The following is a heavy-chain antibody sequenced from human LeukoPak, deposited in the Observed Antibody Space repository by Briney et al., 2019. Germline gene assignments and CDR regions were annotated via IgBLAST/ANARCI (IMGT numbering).Heavy chain of an antibody. D-gene: IGHD4-17*01. CDR2: INPYSGGT. Sequence: ASVKVSCKASGYTFSAYYIHWVRQPPGQGLEWVGWINPYSGGTKYAQKFQGRVTMTRDTSISTAYMELCSLTSDDTAVYYCVGTVTRMFDYWGQGTLVTVSS. V-gene: IGHV1-2*02. CDR3: VGTVTRMFDY. J-gene: IGHJ4*02. CDR1: GYTFSAYY.